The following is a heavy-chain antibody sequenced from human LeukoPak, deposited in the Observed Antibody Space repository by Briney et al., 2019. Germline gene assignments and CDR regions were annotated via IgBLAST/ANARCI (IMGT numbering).Heavy chain of an antibody. CDR2: INQDGSAK. V-gene: IGHV3-7*01. CDR1: GFTFSNYW. D-gene: IGHD2-2*01. Sequence: GGSLRLSCAASGFTFSNYWMSWVRQAPGKGLEWVANINQDGSAKYYVDSMEGRFTISRDNAKNSLYLQMNSLRAEDTAVYYCGRAVSTSTVDYWGQGTLVTVSS. CDR3: GRAVSTSTVDY. J-gene: IGHJ4*02.